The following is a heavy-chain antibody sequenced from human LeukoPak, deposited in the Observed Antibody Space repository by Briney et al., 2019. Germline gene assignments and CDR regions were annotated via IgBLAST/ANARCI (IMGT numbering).Heavy chain of an antibody. D-gene: IGHD3-16*01. J-gene: IGHJ4*02. CDR3: AGDTPPGGDYYFDY. CDR2: IWNAGTNT. V-gene: IGHV3-33*01. CDR1: GFSFSTYG. Sequence: GGSLRLSCAASGFSFSTYGMHWVRQAPGKGLEWVALIWNAGTNTYYADSVKGRFTVSRDNSKNTLYLQMNSLRAEDTAVYYCAGDTPPGGDYYFDYWGQGTLVIVSS.